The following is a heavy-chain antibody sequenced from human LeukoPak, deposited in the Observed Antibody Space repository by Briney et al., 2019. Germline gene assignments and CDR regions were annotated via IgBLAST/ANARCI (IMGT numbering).Heavy chain of an antibody. Sequence: PGRSLRLSCAASGFTFSSYGMHWVRQAPGKGLEWVAVISYDGSNKYYADSVKGRFTISRDNSKNTLYLQMNSLRAEDTAVYYCAKKTVATIKGGAFDIWGQGTMDTVSS. CDR2: ISYDGSNK. CDR1: GFTFSSYG. J-gene: IGHJ3*02. D-gene: IGHD5-12*01. V-gene: IGHV3-30*18. CDR3: AKKTVATIKGGAFDI.